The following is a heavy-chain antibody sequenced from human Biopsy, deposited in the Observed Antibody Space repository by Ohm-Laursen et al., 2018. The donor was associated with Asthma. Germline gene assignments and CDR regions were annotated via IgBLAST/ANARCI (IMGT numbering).Heavy chain of an antibody. CDR2: ISFDGSNK. J-gene: IGHJ3*02. CDR1: GFTFSNYG. V-gene: IGHV3-30*03. Sequence: SLRLSCAASGFTFSNYGMHWVRQAPGKGLEWVAVISFDGSNKDFADSVKGRFTISRDISKNTLSLQMNSLRAEDTAVYYCARAYGGNFFSGAFDIWGQGTMVTVSS. CDR3: ARAYGGNFFSGAFDI. D-gene: IGHD4-23*01.